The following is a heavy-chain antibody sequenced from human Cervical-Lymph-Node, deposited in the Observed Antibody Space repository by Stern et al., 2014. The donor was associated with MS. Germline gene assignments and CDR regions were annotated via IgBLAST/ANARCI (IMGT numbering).Heavy chain of an antibody. CDR3: ARDGYSSTEYYLEY. D-gene: IGHD2-2*01. J-gene: IGHJ4*02. V-gene: IGHV4-61*01. Sequence: QLQLQESGPGLVKPSETLSLTCTVSGYSISRRSYYWSWIRQPPGKGLEWIGFIYYGGSTKYNPSLNSRVTILQDSSKNQISLKLNSVTAADSAVYYCARDGYSSTEYYLEYWGQGILVTVSS. CDR2: IYYGGST. CDR1: GYSISRRSYY.